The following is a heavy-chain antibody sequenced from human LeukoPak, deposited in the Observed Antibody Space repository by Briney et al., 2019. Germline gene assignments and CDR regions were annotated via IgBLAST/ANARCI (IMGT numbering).Heavy chain of an antibody. J-gene: IGHJ4*02. CDR3: AKSSSLVVITNFDY. Sequence: GGSLRLSCAASGFTFSSYAMSWDRQAPGKGLEWVSGISGGAISTYYADSVKGRFTISRDNSKNTLYLQMNSLRAEDTAAYYCAKSSSLVVITNFDYWGQGTLVTVSS. D-gene: IGHD3-22*01. CDR1: GFTFSSYA. V-gene: IGHV3-23*01. CDR2: ISGGAIST.